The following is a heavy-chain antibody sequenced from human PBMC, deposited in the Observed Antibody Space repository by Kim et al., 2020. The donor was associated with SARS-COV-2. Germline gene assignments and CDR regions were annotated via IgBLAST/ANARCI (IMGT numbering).Heavy chain of an antibody. V-gene: IGHV1-3*01. CDR2: INAGNGNT. CDR1: GYTFTSYA. CDR3: AREGNYDFWSGRYYYYYMDV. Sequence: ASVKVSCKASGYTFTSYAMHWVRQAPGQRLEWMGWINAGNGNTKYSQKFQGRVTITRDTSASTAYMELSSLRSEDTAVYYCAREGNYDFWSGRYYYYYMDVWGKGTTVTVSS. J-gene: IGHJ6*03. D-gene: IGHD3-3*01.